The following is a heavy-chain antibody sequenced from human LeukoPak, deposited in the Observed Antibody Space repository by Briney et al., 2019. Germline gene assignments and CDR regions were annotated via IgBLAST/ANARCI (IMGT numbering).Heavy chain of an antibody. V-gene: IGHV3-7*01. CDR2: IKQDGSEE. CDR1: GFTFTNYA. J-gene: IGHJ4*02. CDR3: ATRNNGCPYH. Sequence: GGSLRLSCAASGFTFTNYAMSWVRQAPGKGLEWVAKIKQDGSEEYYVDSVRGRFTISRDNAKNSVYLQMDSLRAEDTAVYYCATRNNGCPYHWGQGTLVTVSS. D-gene: IGHD5-24*01.